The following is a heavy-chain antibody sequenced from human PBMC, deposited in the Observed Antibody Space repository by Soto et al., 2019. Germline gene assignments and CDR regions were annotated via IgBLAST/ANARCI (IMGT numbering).Heavy chain of an antibody. CDR3: AKDRADDYGDYTQNGQEKGGYNWFDP. Sequence: EVQLLESGGGLVQPGGSLRLSCAASGFTFSSYAMSWVRQAPGKGLEWVSAISGSGGSTYYADSVKGRFTISRDNSKNTLYLQMNSLRAEDTAVYYCAKDRADDYGDYTQNGQEKGGYNWFDPWGQGTLVTVSS. J-gene: IGHJ5*02. D-gene: IGHD4-17*01. V-gene: IGHV3-23*01. CDR2: ISGSGGST. CDR1: GFTFSSYA.